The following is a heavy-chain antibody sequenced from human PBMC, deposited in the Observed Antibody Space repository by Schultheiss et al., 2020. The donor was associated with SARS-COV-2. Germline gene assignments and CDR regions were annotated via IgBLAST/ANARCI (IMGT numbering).Heavy chain of an antibody. J-gene: IGHJ6*02. D-gene: IGHD2-2*01. V-gene: IGHV5-51*01. CDR2: IYPGDSDT. Sequence: GESLKISCKGSGYDFTSYWIGWVRQMPGKGLEWMGIIYPGDSDTRYSPSFEGQVTISADESIGTSFLQWTSLRASDTAIYYCARHNCSSTSCYPHGMDVWGQGTTVTVSS. CDR1: GYDFTSYW. CDR3: ARHNCSSTSCYPHGMDV.